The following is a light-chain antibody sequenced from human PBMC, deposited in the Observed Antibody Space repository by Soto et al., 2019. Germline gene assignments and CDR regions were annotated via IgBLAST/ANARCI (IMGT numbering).Light chain of an antibody. CDR3: QQTHAVPLT. CDR2: GAS. CDR1: QPISNY. J-gene: IGKJ5*01. Sequence: DVQMTQSPSSLSASVGDSVTITCRASQPISNYLNWYQQKAGEAPKVLIFGASSLQSGVPSKFSGSGYGTDFTLIINNLHPDDFATYYCQQTHAVPLTFGQGTRL. V-gene: IGKV1-39*01.